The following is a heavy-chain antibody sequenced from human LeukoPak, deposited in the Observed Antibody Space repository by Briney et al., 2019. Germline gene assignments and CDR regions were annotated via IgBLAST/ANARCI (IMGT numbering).Heavy chain of an antibody. CDR3: AKVWGRGSSWYYYMDV. D-gene: IGHD6-13*01. Sequence: GGSLRLSCAASGFTFSSYGMHWVRQAPGKGLEWVAVIWYDGSNKYYADSVKGRFTISRDNSKNTLYLQMNGLRAEDTAVYYCAKVWGRGSSWYYYMDVWGKGTTVTVSS. V-gene: IGHV3-33*06. CDR2: IWYDGSNK. CDR1: GFTFSSYG. J-gene: IGHJ6*03.